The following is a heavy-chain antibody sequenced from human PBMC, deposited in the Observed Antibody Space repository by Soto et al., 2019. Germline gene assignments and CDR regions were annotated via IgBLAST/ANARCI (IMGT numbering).Heavy chain of an antibody. Sequence: QVQLVQSEAEVKKPGSSVKVSCKASGGTFSSYAISWVRQAPGQGLEWMGGIIPIFGTANYAQKFQGRVTITADESTSTAYMELSSLRSEDTAVYYCARSPGLAVAGTFWFDPWGQGTLVTVSS. V-gene: IGHV1-69*01. CDR2: IIPIFGTA. CDR1: GGTFSSYA. D-gene: IGHD6-19*01. CDR3: ARSPGLAVAGTFWFDP. J-gene: IGHJ5*02.